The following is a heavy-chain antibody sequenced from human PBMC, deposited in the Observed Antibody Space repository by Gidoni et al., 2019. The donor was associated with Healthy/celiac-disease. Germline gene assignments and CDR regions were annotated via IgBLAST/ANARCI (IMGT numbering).Heavy chain of an antibody. CDR1: GFTVSSNY. D-gene: IGHD3-10*01. Sequence: EVQLVESGGGLVQPGGSLRLSCAASGFTVSSNYMSWVRPAPGKGLEWVSVIYSGGSTYYADSVKGRFTISRDNSKNTLYLQMNSLRAEDTAVYYCATVNGSGSYYSYYYGMDVWGQGTTVTVSS. CDR2: IYSGGST. V-gene: IGHV3-66*01. J-gene: IGHJ6*02. CDR3: ATVNGSGSYYSYYYGMDV.